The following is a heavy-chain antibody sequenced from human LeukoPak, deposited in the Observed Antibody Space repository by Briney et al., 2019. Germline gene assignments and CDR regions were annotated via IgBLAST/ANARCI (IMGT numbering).Heavy chain of an antibody. CDR3: ARDQDHLASYYYASSGYLSVEFDY. CDR2: ISAYNGNT. D-gene: IGHD3-22*01. Sequence: GASVKVSCKASGYTFTSYGISWVRQAPGQGLEWMGWISAYNGNTNYAQKLQGRVTMTTDTSTSTAYMELRSLRSDDTAVYYCARDQDHLASYYYASSGYLSVEFDYWGQGTLVTVSS. J-gene: IGHJ4*02. V-gene: IGHV1-18*01. CDR1: GYTFTSYG.